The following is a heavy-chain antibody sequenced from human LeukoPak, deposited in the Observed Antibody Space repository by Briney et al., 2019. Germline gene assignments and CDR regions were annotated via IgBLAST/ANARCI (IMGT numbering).Heavy chain of an antibody. CDR3: ARPTAMARSGDY. V-gene: IGHV5-51*01. CDR1: VYSFTSYW. J-gene: IGHJ4*02. D-gene: IGHD5-18*01. Sequence: GESLKISCKASVYSFTSYWIGWVRQMPGKGLEWMVVIYPSDSETRYTPSFQGQVTISVDTSLTTPDLQWNSLKASDTATYYCARPTAMARSGDYWGQGPLVPVSS. CDR2: IYPSDSET.